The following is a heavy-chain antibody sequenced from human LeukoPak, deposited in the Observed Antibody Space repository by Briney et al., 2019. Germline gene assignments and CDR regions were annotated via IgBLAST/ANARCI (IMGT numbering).Heavy chain of an antibody. Sequence: SETLSLTCTVSGGSISSSSYYWGWIRQPPGKGLEWIGSIYYSASSYYNPSLKSRVTISVDTSKNQFSLKLSSVTAADTAVYYCARAPRARAMTTVTQVYYYYYYYMDVWGKGTTVTVSS. CDR3: ARAPRARAMTTVTQVYYYYYYYMDV. V-gene: IGHV4-39*07. J-gene: IGHJ6*03. CDR1: GGSISSSSYY. CDR2: IYYSASS. D-gene: IGHD4-11*01.